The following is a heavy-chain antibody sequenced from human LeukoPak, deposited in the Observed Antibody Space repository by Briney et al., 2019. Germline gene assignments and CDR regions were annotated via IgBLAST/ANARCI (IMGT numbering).Heavy chain of an antibody. J-gene: IGHJ4*02. CDR1: GYTFTGYY. V-gene: IGHV1-2*02. CDR3: ARAPDPTNSNQFFDY. CDR2: INPKSGDT. Sequence: ASVKVSCKASGYTFTGYYVHWLRQAPGQGLEWVGWINPKSGDTEYEQKFQGRVTMTRDTSISTAYMELSRLRSDDTAVYYCARAPDPTNSNQFFDYWGQGTLVTVSS. D-gene: IGHD4-11*01.